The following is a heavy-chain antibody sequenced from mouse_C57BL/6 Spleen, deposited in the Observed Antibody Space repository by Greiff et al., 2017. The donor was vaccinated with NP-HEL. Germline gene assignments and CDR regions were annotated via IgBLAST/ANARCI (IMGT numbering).Heavy chain of an antibody. CDR1: GYTFTDYY. V-gene: IGHV1-76*01. Sequence: VKLVESGAELVRPGASVKLSCKASGYTFTDYYINWVKQRPGQGLEWIARIYPGSGNTYYNEKFKGKATLTAEKSSSTAYMQLSSLTSEDSAVYYCAREGELGFDYWGQGTTLTVSS. J-gene: IGHJ2*01. CDR2: IYPGSGNT. D-gene: IGHD4-1*01. CDR3: AREGELGFDY.